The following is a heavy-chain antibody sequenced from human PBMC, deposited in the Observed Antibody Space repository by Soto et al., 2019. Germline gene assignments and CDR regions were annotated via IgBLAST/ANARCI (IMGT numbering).Heavy chain of an antibody. CDR2: IGTAGDT. CDR3: ARHGAAAGSAPFDY. Sequence: EVQLVESGGGLVQPGGSLRLSCAASGFTFSSYDMHWVRQATGKGLEWVSAIGTAGDTYYPGSVKGRFTISRENAKNSLYLQMNSLSAGDTAVYYCARHGAAAGSAPFDYWGQGTLVTVSS. CDR1: GFTFSSYD. D-gene: IGHD6-13*01. J-gene: IGHJ4*02. V-gene: IGHV3-13*04.